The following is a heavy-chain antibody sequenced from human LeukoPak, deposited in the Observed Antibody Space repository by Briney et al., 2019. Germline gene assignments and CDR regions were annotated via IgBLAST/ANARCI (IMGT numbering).Heavy chain of an antibody. J-gene: IGHJ4*02. CDR2: IRKDGSDK. V-gene: IGHV3-7*01. CDR1: GFPFSSCW. D-gene: IGHD3-3*01. CDR3: VRVLTFVEPVYYFDY. Sequence: QSGGSLRLSCAASGFPFSSCWMTWVRQAPGKGLEWVANIRKDGSDKYYVDSVKGRFTISRDNAKNSLFLQMNSLRAEDTAVYYCVRVLTFVEPVYYFDYWGQGTLVTVSS.